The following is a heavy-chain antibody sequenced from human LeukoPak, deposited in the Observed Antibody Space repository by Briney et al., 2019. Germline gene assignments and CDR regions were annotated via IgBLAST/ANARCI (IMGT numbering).Heavy chain of an antibody. CDR2: INPSGGST. CDR1: GYTFTSYY. CDR3: ARERGEFGGSYFLDY. J-gene: IGHJ4*02. D-gene: IGHD1-26*01. V-gene: IGHV1-46*01. Sequence: ASVKVSCKASGYTFTSYYMHWVRQAPGQGLEWMGIINPSGGSTSYAQKFQGRVTMTRDTSASIVYMELSSLRSEDMAFYYCARERGEFGGSYFLDYWGQGTLVTVSS.